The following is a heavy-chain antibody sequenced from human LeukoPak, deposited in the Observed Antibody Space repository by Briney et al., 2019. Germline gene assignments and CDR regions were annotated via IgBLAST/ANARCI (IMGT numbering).Heavy chain of an antibody. CDR2: INSDGSST. CDR1: GFTFSSYW. CDR3: ARERYFDSNYFDY. V-gene: IGHV3-74*01. D-gene: IGHD3-9*01. J-gene: IGHJ4*02. Sequence: GGSLRLSCAASGFTFSSYWMHWVRQAPGKGLVWVSRINSDGSSTSYADSVKGRFTISRDNAKNTLYPQMNSLRAEDTAVYYCARERYFDSNYFDYWGQGTLVTVSS.